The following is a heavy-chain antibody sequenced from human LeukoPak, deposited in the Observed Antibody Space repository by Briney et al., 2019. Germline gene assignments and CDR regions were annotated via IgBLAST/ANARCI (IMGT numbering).Heavy chain of an antibody. D-gene: IGHD6-19*01. CDR1: GFTFSSYS. CDR2: ISSRSSDI. Sequence: GGSLRLSCAASGFTFSSYSMSWVRQAPGKGLEWVSSISSRSSDIYYADSVKGRFTISRDNARHSLYLQMNSLRADDTAVYYCARDGIMTTSGWDFDYWGQGTLVTVSS. J-gene: IGHJ4*02. CDR3: ARDGIMTTSGWDFDY. V-gene: IGHV3-21*01.